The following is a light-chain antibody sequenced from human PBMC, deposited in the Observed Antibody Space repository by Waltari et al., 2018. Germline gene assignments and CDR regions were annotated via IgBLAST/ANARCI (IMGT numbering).Light chain of an antibody. CDR2: DAS. CDR1: QSVDTY. Sequence: DIVLTQSPATLSLSPGERATLSCRASQSVDTYLAWYQQKPGQAPRLLIFDASNRATGIPARFSGSGSGTDFTLTISSLEPEDFAVYYCQHRSNWPLTFGGGTKVEIK. V-gene: IGKV3-11*01. J-gene: IGKJ4*01. CDR3: QHRSNWPLT.